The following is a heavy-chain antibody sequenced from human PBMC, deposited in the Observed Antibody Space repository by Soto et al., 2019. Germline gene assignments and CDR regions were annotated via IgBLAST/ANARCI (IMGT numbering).Heavy chain of an antibody. D-gene: IGHD6-13*01. Sequence: SETLSLTCAVYGGAFSGYYWSWIRQPPGKGLEWIGEINHSGSTNYNPSLKSRVTISVDTSKNQFSLKLSSVTAADTAVYYCARVYSIAEANKPYNWFDPWGQGNLVTVSS. CDR1: GGAFSGYY. CDR3: ARVYSIAEANKPYNWFDP. CDR2: INHSGST. J-gene: IGHJ5*02. V-gene: IGHV4-34*01.